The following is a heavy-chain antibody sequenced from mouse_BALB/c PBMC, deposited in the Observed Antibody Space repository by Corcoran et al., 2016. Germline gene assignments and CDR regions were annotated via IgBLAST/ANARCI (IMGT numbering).Heavy chain of an antibody. CDR2: INTYTEEP. J-gene: IGHJ2*01. V-gene: IGHV9-3-1*01. CDR1: GYTFTNFG. Sequence: QIQLVQSGPELKKPGETVKISCKASGYTFTNFGVIWVKQAPGTGLKYMGWINTYTEEPTYADDFKGRFAFSLETSASTAYLQINKLKNEDTATYFCARWGYYSLDFWGQGTTLTVSS. CDR3: ARWGYYSLDF. D-gene: IGHD2-3*01.